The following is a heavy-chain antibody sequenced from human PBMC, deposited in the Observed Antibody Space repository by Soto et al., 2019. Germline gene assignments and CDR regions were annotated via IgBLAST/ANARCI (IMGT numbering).Heavy chain of an antibody. V-gene: IGHV3-30-3*01. CDR2: ISYDGSNK. Sequence: PGGSLRLSCAASGFTFSSYAMHWVRQAPGKGLEWVAVISYDGSNKYYADSVKGRFTISRDNSKNTLYLQMNSLRAEDTAVYYCARDLSPSSPFDYWGQGTLVTVSS. J-gene: IGHJ4*02. CDR1: GFTFSSYA. D-gene: IGHD6-6*01. CDR3: ARDLSPSSPFDY.